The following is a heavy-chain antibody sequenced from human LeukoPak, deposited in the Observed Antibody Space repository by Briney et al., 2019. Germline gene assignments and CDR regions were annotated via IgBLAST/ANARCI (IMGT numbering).Heavy chain of an antibody. CDR1: GYTFTSYY. D-gene: IGHD3-22*01. Sequence: ASVKVSCKASGYTFTSYYMHWVRQAPGQGLEWMGIINPSGGSTSYAQKFQGRVTMTRDTSTSTVYMELSSLRSEDTAVYYCARDELGYDSSGYYPDYWGQGTLVTVSS. J-gene: IGHJ4*02. CDR2: INPSGGST. CDR3: ARDELGYDSSGYYPDY. V-gene: IGHV1-46*01.